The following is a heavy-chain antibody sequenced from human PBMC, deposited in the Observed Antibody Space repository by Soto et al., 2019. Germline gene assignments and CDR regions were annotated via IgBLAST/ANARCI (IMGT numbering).Heavy chain of an antibody. CDR3: ARTGIAPEVVGYGMDV. CDR1: GYTFTGYY. Sequence: ASVKVSCKASGYTFTGYYMHWVRQAPGQGLEWMGWINPNSGGTNYAQKFQGWVTMTRDTSISTAYMELSRLRSDDTAVYYCARTGIAPEVVGYGMDVWGQGTTVTVSS. CDR2: INPNSGGT. D-gene: IGHD6-25*01. J-gene: IGHJ6*02. V-gene: IGHV1-2*04.